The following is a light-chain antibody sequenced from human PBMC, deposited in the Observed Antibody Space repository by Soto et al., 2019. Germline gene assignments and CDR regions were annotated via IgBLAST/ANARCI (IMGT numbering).Light chain of an antibody. CDR2: NAS. V-gene: IGKV1-5*03. J-gene: IGKJ1*01. CDR1: QTISSW. Sequence: DIQMTQSPSTLSASVGDRVTITCRASQTISSWLAWYQQKPGKAPNLLIYNASTLESGVPSRFSGSGSGTEFTLTISSLQPDDFATYYCQQYDSYHWTFGQGTKVEIK. CDR3: QQYDSYHWT.